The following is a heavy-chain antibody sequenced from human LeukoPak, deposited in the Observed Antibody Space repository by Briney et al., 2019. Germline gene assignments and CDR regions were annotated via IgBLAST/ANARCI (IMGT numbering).Heavy chain of an antibody. CDR2: IYYSGST. CDR3: ARTRITIFGVAQNWFDP. V-gene: IGHV4-31*03. D-gene: IGHD3-3*01. CDR1: GGSISSGGYY. Sequence: PSQTLSLTCTVSGGSISSGGYYWSWIRQHPGKGLEWIGYIYYSGSTYYNPSLKSRVTISVDTSKNQFSLKLSSVTAADTAVYYCARTRITIFGVAQNWFDPCGQGTLVTVSS. J-gene: IGHJ5*02.